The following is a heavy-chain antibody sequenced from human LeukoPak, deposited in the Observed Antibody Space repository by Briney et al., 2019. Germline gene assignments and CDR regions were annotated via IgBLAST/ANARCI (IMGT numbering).Heavy chain of an antibody. CDR2: IVVGSGNT. V-gene: IGHV1-58*01. CDR3: ARGGYSYGQPPIYSYYYGMDV. J-gene: IGHJ6*02. D-gene: IGHD5-18*01. CDR1: GFTFTSSS. Sequence: GTSVKVSCKASGFTFTSSSVQWVRQARGRRLEWIGWIVVGSGNTNYAQMFQGRVTITRDMSTSTAYMELSSLRSEDTAVYYCARGGYSYGQPPIYSYYYGMDVWGQGTTVTVSS.